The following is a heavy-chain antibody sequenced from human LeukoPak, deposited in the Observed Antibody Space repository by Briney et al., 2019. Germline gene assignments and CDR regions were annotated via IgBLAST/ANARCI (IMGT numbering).Heavy chain of an antibody. CDR2: ISYGCSLST. J-gene: IGHJ4*02. Sequence: GGFLRLSCAASGFTFSDYYMSWIRQAPGKGLEWVSYISYGCSLSTNYADSVKGRFTTSRDNGKNSLYLQMNSLRAEDTAVYYCARVVGGVAGHFDYWGQGTLVTVSS. CDR1: GFTFSDYY. CDR3: ARVVGGVAGHFDY. V-gene: IGHV3-11*06. D-gene: IGHD6-19*01.